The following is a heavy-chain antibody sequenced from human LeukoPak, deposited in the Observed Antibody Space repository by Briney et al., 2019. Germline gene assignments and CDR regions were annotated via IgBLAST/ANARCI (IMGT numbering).Heavy chain of an antibody. Sequence: SETLSLTCTVSGGSISSYYWSWIRQPGGKGLEWIGRIYTSGSTNYNPSLKSRVTMSVDTSKNQFSLKLSSVTAADTAVYYCARDRDYYDSSGYYDHAAFDIWGQGTMVTVSS. CDR1: GGSISSYY. J-gene: IGHJ3*02. CDR2: IYTSGST. V-gene: IGHV4-4*07. CDR3: ARDRDYYDSSGYYDHAAFDI. D-gene: IGHD3-22*01.